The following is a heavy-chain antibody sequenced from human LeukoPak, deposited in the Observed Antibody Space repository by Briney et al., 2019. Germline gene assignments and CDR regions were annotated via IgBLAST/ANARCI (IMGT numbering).Heavy chain of an antibody. J-gene: IGHJ4*02. V-gene: IGHV3-33*08. CDR3: ASSRVGATTPIFDY. CDR2: IWYDGSNK. D-gene: IGHD1-26*01. Sequence: GGSLRLSCAASGFTVSSNYRSWVRQAPGKGLEWVAVIWYDGSNKYYAASVKGRFTFSRANSKNTLHLQMNSLRDEATAVYYCASSRVGATTPIFDYCGQGTLVTVSS. CDR1: GFTVSSNY.